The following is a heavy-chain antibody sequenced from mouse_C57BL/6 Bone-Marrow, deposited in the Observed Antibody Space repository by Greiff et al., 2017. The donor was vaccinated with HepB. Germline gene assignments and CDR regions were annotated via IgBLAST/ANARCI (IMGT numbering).Heavy chain of an antibody. D-gene: IGHD2-5*01. CDR2: IYPGSGNT. CDR3: AYSNWYFDV. CDR1: GYTFTDYY. V-gene: IGHV1-76*01. J-gene: IGHJ1*03. Sequence: QVQLQQSGAELVRPGASVKLSCKASGYTFTDYYINWVKQRPGQGLEWIARIYPGSGNTYYNEKFKGKATLTAEKSSSTAYMQLSSLTSEDSAVYFCAYSNWYFDVWGTGTTVTVSS.